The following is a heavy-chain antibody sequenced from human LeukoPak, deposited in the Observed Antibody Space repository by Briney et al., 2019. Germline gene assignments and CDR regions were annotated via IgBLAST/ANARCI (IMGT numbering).Heavy chain of an antibody. D-gene: IGHD6-13*01. CDR3: ERDNRAVIAAAADAFDI. Sequence: ASVKVSCKASGYTFSDFTDYHLHWVRQAPGQGLEWVGRLNPKIGDTYYAQKFQGRVTITGDTSISTAYMELSRLRSDDTNVYYCERDNRAVIAAAADAFDIWGQGTMVTVSS. V-gene: IGHV1-2*05. CDR1: GYTFSDFTDYH. CDR2: LNPKIGDT. J-gene: IGHJ3*02.